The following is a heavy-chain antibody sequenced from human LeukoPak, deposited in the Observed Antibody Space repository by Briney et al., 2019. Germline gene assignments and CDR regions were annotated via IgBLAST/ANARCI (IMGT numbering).Heavy chain of an antibody. CDR3: ARVGLAVAGTGFDY. V-gene: IGHV3-7*01. CDR2: IKQDGSEK. Sequence: GGSLRLSCAASGFTFSSYWMSWVRQAPGKGLEWVANIKQDGSEKYYVDSVKGRFTISRDNAKNSLYLQMNSLRAEDTAVYYCARVGLAVAGTGFDYWGQGTVVTVSS. D-gene: IGHD6-19*01. J-gene: IGHJ4*02. CDR1: GFTFSSYW.